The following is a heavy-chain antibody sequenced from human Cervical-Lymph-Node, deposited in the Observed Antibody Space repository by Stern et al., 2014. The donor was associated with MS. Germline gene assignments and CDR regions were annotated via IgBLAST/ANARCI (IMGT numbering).Heavy chain of an antibody. D-gene: IGHD6-13*01. CDR2: LSWHSGSI. CDR1: GFTFDDYA. CDR3: AKDNGRAAAPYYYYGMDV. V-gene: IGHV3-9*01. J-gene: IGHJ6*02. Sequence: EVQLVESGGGLVQPGRSLRLSCAASGFTFDDYAMHLVRQAPGKGLEWVSGLSWHSGSIGYADSVKGRFAISRDNAKNSLYLQMNSLRAEDTALYYCAKDNGRAAAPYYYYGMDVWGQGTTVTVSS.